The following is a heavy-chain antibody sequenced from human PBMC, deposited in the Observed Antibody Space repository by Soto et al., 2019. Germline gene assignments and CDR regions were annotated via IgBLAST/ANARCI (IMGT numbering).Heavy chain of an antibody. J-gene: IGHJ5*02. V-gene: IGHV2-5*02. CDR2: IYWDDDK. D-gene: IGHD3-9*01. CDR1: GFSLSTSGVG. Sequence: QITLKESGPTLVKPTQTLTLTCTFSGFSLSTSGVGVGWIRQPPGKALEWLALIYWDDDKRYSPSLKSRLTITKDTSKNQVVLTMTNMDPVDTATYYCAHEKTYYDILTGYYSGRSPSYNWFDPWGQGTLVTVSS. CDR3: AHEKTYYDILTGYYSGRSPSYNWFDP.